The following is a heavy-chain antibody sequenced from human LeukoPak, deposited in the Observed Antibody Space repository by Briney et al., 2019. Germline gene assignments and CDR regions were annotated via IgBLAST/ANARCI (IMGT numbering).Heavy chain of an antibody. CDR1: GGSFSGYY. CDR3: ARRITGTTRAFDY. V-gene: IGHV4-31*11. J-gene: IGHJ4*02. CDR2: IYYSGST. D-gene: IGHD1-7*01. Sequence: PSETLSLTCAVYGGSFSGYYWSWIRQHPGKGLEWIGYIYYSGSTYYNPSLKSRVTISVDTSKNQFSLKLSSVTAADTAVYYCARRITGTTRAFDYWGQGTLVTVSS.